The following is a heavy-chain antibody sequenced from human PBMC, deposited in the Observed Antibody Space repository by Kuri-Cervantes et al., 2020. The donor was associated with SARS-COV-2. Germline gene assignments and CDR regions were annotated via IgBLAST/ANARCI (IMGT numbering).Heavy chain of an antibody. D-gene: IGHD6-19*01. V-gene: IGHV1-8*02. CDR2: MNPNSGNT. CDR1: GYTFTSYD. Sequence: ASVKVSCKASGYTFTSYDINWVRQATGQGLEWMGWMNPNSGNTGYAQKFQGRVTMTRNTSVSTAYMELSSLRSEDTAVYYWARGPTGSGWFSIWGQGTMVTVSS. CDR3: ARGPTGSGWFSI. J-gene: IGHJ3*02.